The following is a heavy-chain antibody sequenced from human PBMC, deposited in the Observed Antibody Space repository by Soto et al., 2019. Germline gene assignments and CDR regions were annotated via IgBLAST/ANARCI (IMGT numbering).Heavy chain of an antibody. V-gene: IGHV1-46*01. CDR3: ARDPGEGFDI. D-gene: IGHD2-21*01. J-gene: IGHJ3*02. CDR1: GYTFTSYY. Sequence: GASVKVSCKASGYTFTSYYMRSVRQAPGQGLEWMGIINPIGGSTSYAQKFQGRVTMTRDTSTSTVYMELSSLRSEDTAVYYCARDPGEGFDIWGQGTMVTVSS. CDR2: INPIGGST.